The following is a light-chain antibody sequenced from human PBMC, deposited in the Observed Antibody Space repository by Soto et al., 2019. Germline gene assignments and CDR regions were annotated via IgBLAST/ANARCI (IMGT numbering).Light chain of an antibody. Sequence: VLKLPPGIWYLSLGERATLYWSPSKSVSSNLAWSQQKPGQAPRLLIYGASTRATSIPARFSGSGSGTDFTLTISSLEPEDFAVYYCQQRSNWPPLFGGGTKVDIK. V-gene: IGKV3-11*01. CDR1: KSVSSN. CDR3: QQRSNWPPL. CDR2: GAS. J-gene: IGKJ4*01.